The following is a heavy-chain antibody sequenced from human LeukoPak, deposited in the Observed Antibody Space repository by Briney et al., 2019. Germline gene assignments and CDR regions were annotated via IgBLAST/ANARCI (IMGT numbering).Heavy chain of an antibody. D-gene: IGHD1-26*01. Sequence: PAETLSLTCAVSGYSISSDYYWGWIRQPPGKGLEWIGSIYHSGSTYYNPSLKSRVTMSVDTSKNQFSLKLSSVTAADTAVYYCARSSVGATAPYYFDYWGQGTLVTVSA. V-gene: IGHV4-38-2*01. CDR1: GYSISSDYY. J-gene: IGHJ4*02. CDR2: IYHSGST. CDR3: ARSSVGATAPYYFDY.